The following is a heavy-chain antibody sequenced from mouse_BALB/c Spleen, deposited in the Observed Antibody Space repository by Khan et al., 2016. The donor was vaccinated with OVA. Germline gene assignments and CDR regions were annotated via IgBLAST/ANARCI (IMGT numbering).Heavy chain of an antibody. D-gene: IGHD1-1*01. V-gene: IGHV3-2*02. J-gene: IGHJ1*01. CDR1: GYSITSDYA. Sequence: EVQLVETGPGLVKPSQSLSLTCTVTGYSITSDYAWNWIRQFPGNKLEWMGYINYSGSTSYNPSLKSRISITRDTSKNQFFLQLNSVTTEDTATYYCAYGSNYWYFDVWGAGTAVTVSS. CDR2: INYSGST. CDR3: AYGSNYWYFDV.